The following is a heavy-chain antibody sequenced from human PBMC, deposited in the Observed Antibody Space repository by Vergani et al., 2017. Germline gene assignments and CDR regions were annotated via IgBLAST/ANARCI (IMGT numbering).Heavy chain of an antibody. CDR2: IYPGDSDT. Sequence: EVQLVQSGAEVKTPGESLKIFCKGSGYSFTSYWIGWVRQMPGKGLECMGIIYPGDSDTRYSPSFQGQVTISADKSISTAYLQWSSLMASDTAMYYCARHPYSSSSLAPDYWDQGTLVTVSS. J-gene: IGHJ4*02. CDR1: GYSFTSYW. D-gene: IGHD6-6*01. V-gene: IGHV5-51*01. CDR3: ARHPYSSSSLAPDY.